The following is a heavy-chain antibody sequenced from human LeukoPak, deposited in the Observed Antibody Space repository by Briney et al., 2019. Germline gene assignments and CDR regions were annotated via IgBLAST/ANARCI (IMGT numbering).Heavy chain of an antibody. J-gene: IGHJ3*02. V-gene: IGHV3-13*01. CDR1: GFTFSSYD. Sequence: PGGSLRLSCAASGFTFSSYDMHWVRQATGKGLEWVSAIGTAGDTYYPGSVKGRFTISRENAKNSLYLQMNSLRAGDTAVYYCARVGATLGSDAFDIWGQGTMVTVSS. CDR3: ARVGATLGSDAFDI. D-gene: IGHD1-26*01. CDR2: IGTAGDT.